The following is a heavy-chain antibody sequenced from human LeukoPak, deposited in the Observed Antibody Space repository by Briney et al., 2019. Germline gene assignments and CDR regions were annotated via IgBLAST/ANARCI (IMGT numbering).Heavy chain of an antibody. V-gene: IGHV4-34*01. D-gene: IGHD3-16*01. J-gene: IGHJ4*02. CDR2: INHSGST. CDR3: ARDVAGVGGYYFDY. Sequence: PSETLSLTCAVYGGSFSGYYWSWIRQPPGKGLEWIGEINHSGSTNYNPSLKSRVTISVDTSKNQFSLKLSSVTAADTAVYYCARDVAGVGGYYFDYWGQGTLVTVSS. CDR1: GGSFSGYY.